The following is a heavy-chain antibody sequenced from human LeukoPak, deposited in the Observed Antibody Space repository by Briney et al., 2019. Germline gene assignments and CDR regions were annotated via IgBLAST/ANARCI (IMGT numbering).Heavy chain of an antibody. J-gene: IGHJ3*02. CDR3: ASGLVGTTTAFDI. CDR1: GFTVSRRY. Sequence: GGCLRLSRAACGFTVSRRYMIGVRQAPGEGLEGVSTIYLGGSTYYADSVTGRFTISRDNTKNTLYLQINSLRDDDTAVYYCASGLVGTTTAFDIWGQGTMVTVSS. D-gene: IGHD1-26*01. CDR2: IYLGGST. V-gene: IGHV3-53*05.